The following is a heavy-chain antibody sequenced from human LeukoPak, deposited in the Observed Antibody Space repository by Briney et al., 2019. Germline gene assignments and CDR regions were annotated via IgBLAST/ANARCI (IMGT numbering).Heavy chain of an antibody. D-gene: IGHD1-26*01. CDR1: GFTFSSYA. J-gene: IGHJ1*01. CDR3: AKKVVVGATSPYSDFQD. V-gene: IGHV3-23*01. CDR2: ISGSGVTT. Sequence: GGSLRLSCEASGFTFSSYAMSWVRQAPGKGLEWVSAISGSGVTTHYAGSVKGRFSSSRDNSKNTLYLQMNSLRAEDTALYYCAKKVVVGATSPYSDFQDWGQGTLVTVSS.